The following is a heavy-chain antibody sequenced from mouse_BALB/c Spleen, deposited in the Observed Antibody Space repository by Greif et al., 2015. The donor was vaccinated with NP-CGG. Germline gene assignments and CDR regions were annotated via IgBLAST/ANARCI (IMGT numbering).Heavy chain of an antibody. CDR3: ARCYDYDVYYFDY. V-gene: IGHV1-54*01. Sequence: QVQLKHSGAELVRPGTSVKVSCKASGYAFTNYLIEWVKQRPGQGLEWIGVINPGSGGTNYNEKFKGKATLTADKSSSTAYMQLSSLTSDDSAVYFCARCYDYDVYYFDYWGQGTTLTVSS. CDR1: GYAFTNYL. CDR2: INPGSGGT. J-gene: IGHJ2*01. D-gene: IGHD2-4*01.